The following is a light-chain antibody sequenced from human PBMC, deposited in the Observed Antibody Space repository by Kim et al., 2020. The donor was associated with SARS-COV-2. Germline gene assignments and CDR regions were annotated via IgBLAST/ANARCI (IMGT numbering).Light chain of an antibody. V-gene: IGLV3-21*04. Sequence: PGKTGRITCGGNNIGSKSVHCYQQKPGQAPVLVIYYDSDRPSGIPELFSGSNSGNTATLTISRVEAGDEADYYCQVWDSSSDHPYVFGTGTKVTVL. CDR2: YDS. CDR1: NIGSKS. J-gene: IGLJ1*01. CDR3: QVWDSSSDHPYV.